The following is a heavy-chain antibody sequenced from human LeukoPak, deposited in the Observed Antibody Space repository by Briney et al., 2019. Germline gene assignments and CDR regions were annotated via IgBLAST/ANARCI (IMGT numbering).Heavy chain of an antibody. Sequence: GESLKISCKCSGYSFTSYWIGWVRQMPGKGLEWMGIIYPGDSDTRYSPSFQGQVTISADKSISTAYLQWSSLKASDSAMYYCATLVVPAADGAFDIWGQGTMVTVSS. J-gene: IGHJ3*02. CDR1: GYSFTSYW. CDR2: IYPGDSDT. CDR3: ATLVVPAADGAFDI. V-gene: IGHV5-51*01. D-gene: IGHD2-2*01.